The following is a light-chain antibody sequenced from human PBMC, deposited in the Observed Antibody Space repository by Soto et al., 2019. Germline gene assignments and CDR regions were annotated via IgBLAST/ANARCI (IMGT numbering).Light chain of an antibody. V-gene: IGKV3-15*01. Sequence: EIVMTQSPATLSVSPGDRATLSCRASQSVANSLAWYQQKPGQAPRLLIYGASTRSSGIPARFSGSGSGTEFTLTISSLQSEDFAVYYWQQHYDWPPLTFGGGTKVDI. J-gene: IGKJ4*01. CDR2: GAS. CDR1: QSVANS. CDR3: QQHYDWPPLT.